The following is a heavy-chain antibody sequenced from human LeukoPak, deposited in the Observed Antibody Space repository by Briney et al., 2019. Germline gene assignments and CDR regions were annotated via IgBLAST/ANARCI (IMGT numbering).Heavy chain of an antibody. CDR2: INPSGGST. J-gene: IGHJ6*02. CDR3: ARVLYSSSWYRIYYYYGMDA. Sequence: GASVKVSCKASGYTFTSYYMHWVRQAPGQGLEWMGIINPSGGSTSYAQKFQGRVTMTRDTSTSTVYMELSSLRSEDTAVYYCARVLYSSSWYRIYYYYGMDAWGQGTTVTVSS. CDR1: GYTFTSYY. V-gene: IGHV1-46*01. D-gene: IGHD6-13*01.